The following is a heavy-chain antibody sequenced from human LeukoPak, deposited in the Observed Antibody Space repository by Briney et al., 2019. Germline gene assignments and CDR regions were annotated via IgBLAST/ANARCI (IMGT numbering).Heavy chain of an antibody. CDR1: GFTLSSYG. CDR3: ARDRDCSTTSCYGGHFDY. J-gene: IGHJ4*02. CDR2: ISYDGSNK. V-gene: IGHV3-30*03. Sequence: GGSLRLSCAASGFTLSSYGMHWVRQAPGKGLEWVAVISYDGSNKYYADSVKGRFTISRDNSKNTLYLQMNSLRAEDTAVYYCARDRDCSTTSCYGGHFDYWGQGTLVTVSS. D-gene: IGHD2-2*01.